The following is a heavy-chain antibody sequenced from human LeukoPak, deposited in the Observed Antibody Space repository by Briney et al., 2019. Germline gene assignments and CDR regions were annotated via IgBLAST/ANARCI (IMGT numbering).Heavy chain of an antibody. CDR3: VRDLRYCSSTSCYDPCFDY. J-gene: IGHJ4*02. V-gene: IGHV3-23*01. D-gene: IGHD2-2*01. CDR1: GFTFSSHA. CDR2: ISGRGGST. Sequence: GGSLRLSCAASGFTFSSHAMSWVRQAPGKGLEWVSAISGRGGSTYYADSVKGRFTISRDNAKNTLYLQMNSLRAEDTAVYYCVRDLRYCSSTSCYDPCFDYWGQGTLVTVSS.